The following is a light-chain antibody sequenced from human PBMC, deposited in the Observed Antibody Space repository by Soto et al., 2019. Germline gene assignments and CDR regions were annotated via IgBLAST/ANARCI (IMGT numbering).Light chain of an antibody. CDR2: QAS. CDR3: QQYNSYPLT. Sequence: DIQMTQSPSTLSASVGDRVTITCRASQSISSWLAWYQQKPGKAPKLLIYQASSLESGVPSRFSGSGSGTEFPLTISSLQPDDFATYYCQQYNSYPLTFGGGNKVEIK. V-gene: IGKV1-5*03. CDR1: QSISSW. J-gene: IGKJ4*01.